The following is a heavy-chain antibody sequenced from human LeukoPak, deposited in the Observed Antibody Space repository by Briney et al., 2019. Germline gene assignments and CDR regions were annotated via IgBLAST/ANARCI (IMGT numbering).Heavy chain of an antibody. Sequence: PGGSLRLSCAASGFTFSSYAMHWVRQAPGKGLEWVAVISYDGSNKYYADSVKGRFTISRDNPKNTLYLQMNSLRAEDTAVYYCASEVYYFDYWGQGTLVTVSS. J-gene: IGHJ4*02. V-gene: IGHV3-30-3*01. CDR1: GFTFSSYA. D-gene: IGHD6-6*01. CDR2: ISYDGSNK. CDR3: ASEVYYFDY.